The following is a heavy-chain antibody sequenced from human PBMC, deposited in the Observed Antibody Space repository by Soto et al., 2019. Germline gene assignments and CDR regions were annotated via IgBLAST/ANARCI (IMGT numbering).Heavy chain of an antibody. V-gene: IGHV1-18*01. J-gene: IGHJ5*02. CDR1: GYTFTSYG. CDR2: ISAYNGNT. D-gene: IGHD2-8*01. CDR3: ARDVGYCTNGVCYSWFDP. Sequence: VASVKVSCKASGYTFTSYGISWVRQAPGQGLEWMGWISAYNGNTNYAQKLQGRVTMATDTSTSTAYMELRSLRSDDTAVYYCARDVGYCTNGVCYSWFDPWGQGTLVTVSS.